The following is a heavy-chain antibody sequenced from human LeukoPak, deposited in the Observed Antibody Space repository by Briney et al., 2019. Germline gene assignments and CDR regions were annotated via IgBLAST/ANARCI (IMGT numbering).Heavy chain of an antibody. J-gene: IGHJ6*03. CDR2: ISSNGGST. D-gene: IGHD6-13*01. CDR3: ARGAAAGNNYYYYHMDV. CDR1: GFTFSSYA. Sequence: GGSLRLSCAASGFTFSSYAMHWVRQAPGKGLEYVSAISSNGGSTYYANSVKGRFTISRDNSKNTLYLQMGSLRAEDMAVYYCARGAAAGNNYYYYHMDVWGKGTTVTVSS. V-gene: IGHV3-64*01.